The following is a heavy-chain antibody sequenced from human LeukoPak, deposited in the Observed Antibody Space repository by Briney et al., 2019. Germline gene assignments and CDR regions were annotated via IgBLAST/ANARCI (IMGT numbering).Heavy chain of an antibody. D-gene: IGHD1-26*01. J-gene: IGHJ5*02. Sequence: SETLSLTCNVSGGSISGHYWSWIRQPPGKRLEWIGYVYDSGSTNYNPSLSSRVTISLDTSKNQFSPKLTSVTAADTAVYYCARLSGKWTWGQGTLVTVSS. V-gene: IGHV4-59*11. CDR1: GGSISGHY. CDR3: ARLSGKWT. CDR2: VYDSGST.